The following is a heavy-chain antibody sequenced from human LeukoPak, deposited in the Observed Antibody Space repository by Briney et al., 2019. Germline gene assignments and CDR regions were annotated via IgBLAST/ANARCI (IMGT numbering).Heavy chain of an antibody. Sequence: SETLSLTCTVSGGSISSSSYYWGCIRQPPGKGLEWIGSIYYSGSTYYNPSLKSRVTISVDTSKNQFSLKLSSVTASDTAVYYCARLGSGWYMGYFQHWGQGTLVTVSS. V-gene: IGHV4-39*01. CDR3: ARLGSGWYMGYFQH. CDR1: GGSISSSSYY. CDR2: IYYSGST. J-gene: IGHJ1*01. D-gene: IGHD6-19*01.